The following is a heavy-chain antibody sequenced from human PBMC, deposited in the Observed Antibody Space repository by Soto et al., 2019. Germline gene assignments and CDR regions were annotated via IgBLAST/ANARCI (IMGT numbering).Heavy chain of an antibody. CDR1: GYSFTSYW. Sequence: GESLKISCKGSGYSFTSYWIGWVRQMPGKGLEWMGIIYPGDSDTRYSPSFQGQVTISADKSISTAYLQWSSLKASDTAMYYCARGGSPNSRYYYYGMDVWGQGTTVTVSS. D-gene: IGHD1-26*01. CDR2: IYPGDSDT. V-gene: IGHV5-51*01. J-gene: IGHJ6*02. CDR3: ARGGSPNSRYYYYGMDV.